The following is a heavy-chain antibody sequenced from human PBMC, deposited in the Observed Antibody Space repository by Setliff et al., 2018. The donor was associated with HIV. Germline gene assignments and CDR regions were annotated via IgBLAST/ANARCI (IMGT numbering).Heavy chain of an antibody. Sequence: PSETLSLTCTVSGDSISSGSSYWSWIRQHPGKGLEWIGYVCCSGSTYYNPSLQNRITISVDTSKNHFSLKLSSVTAADTAVYYCARGLKAEYYYYYYMDVWGKGTTVTVSS. J-gene: IGHJ6*03. CDR1: GDSISSGSSY. CDR3: ARGLKAEYYYYYYMDV. CDR2: VCCSGST. V-gene: IGHV4-31*03.